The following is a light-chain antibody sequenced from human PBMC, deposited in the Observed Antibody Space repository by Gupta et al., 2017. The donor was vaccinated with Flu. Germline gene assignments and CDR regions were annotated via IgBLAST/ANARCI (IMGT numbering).Light chain of an antibody. CDR1: QSINNW. CDR3: QQYKSYSPTST. J-gene: IGKJ1*01. V-gene: IGKV1-5*03. CDR2: KAS. Sequence: DSQMTQSPSTLSAPIGDRVTITCRASQSINNWLAWYQQKQGKAPKLLIYKASTLESGVPSRVSGSGSGTEFTLTISSLQADDFATYYCQQYKSYSPTSTFGQGTKVEIK.